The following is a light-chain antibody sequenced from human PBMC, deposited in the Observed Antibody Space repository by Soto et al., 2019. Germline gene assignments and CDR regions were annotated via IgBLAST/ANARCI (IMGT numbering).Light chain of an antibody. V-gene: IGLV2-14*01. CDR2: EVT. J-gene: IGLJ3*02. CDR1: SSDVGAYNF. CDR3: SSYTTSSPCV. Sequence: QSVLTQPASVSGSPGQSITISCTGTSSDVGAYNFVSWYQQHPGKAPKVMIYEVTKRPSGVSNRFSGSKSGNTASLTISGLQAEDEADYYCSSYTTSSPCVFGGGTKVTVL.